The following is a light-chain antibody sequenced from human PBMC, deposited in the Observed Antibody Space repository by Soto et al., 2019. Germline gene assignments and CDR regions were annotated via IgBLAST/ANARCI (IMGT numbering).Light chain of an antibody. J-gene: IGLJ2*01. V-gene: IGLV2-8*01. CDR1: SSDVGEYIY. Sequence: QSALTQPPSASGSPGQSVTISCTGTSSDVGEYIYVSWYQQHPGKAPKLMIYEVDKRPSGVPDRFSGSKSGNTASLTVSGLQTEDEADYYCSSYTGSNTVVFGGGTKVTVL. CDR2: EVD. CDR3: SSYTGSNTVV.